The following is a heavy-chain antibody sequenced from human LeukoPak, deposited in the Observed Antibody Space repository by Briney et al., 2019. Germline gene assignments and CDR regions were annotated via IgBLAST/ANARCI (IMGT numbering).Heavy chain of an antibody. D-gene: IGHD1-26*01. CDR2: ISSSSSTI. Sequence: QTGGSLRLSCAASGFTFSSYSMNWVRQAPGKGLEWVSYISSSSSTIYYADSVKGRFTISRDNAKNSLYLQLNSLRAEDAAVYYCAREVGATDYWGQGTLVTVSS. V-gene: IGHV3-48*01. CDR1: GFTFSSYS. CDR3: AREVGATDY. J-gene: IGHJ4*02.